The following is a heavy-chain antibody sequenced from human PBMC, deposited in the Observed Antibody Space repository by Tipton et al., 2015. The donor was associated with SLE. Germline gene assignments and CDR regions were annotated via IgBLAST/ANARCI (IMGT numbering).Heavy chain of an antibody. D-gene: IGHD1-26*01. Sequence: TLSLTCDVSGYSISSGYYWSWIRQPAGKGLEWIGHIYATGITNYNPSLKSRVTISVDTSKNQFSLKLSSVTAADTAVYYCATSREGLARDWYFDLWGRGTLVTVSS. CDR2: IYATGIT. CDR1: GYSISSGYY. CDR3: ATSREGLARDWYFDL. J-gene: IGHJ2*01. V-gene: IGHV4-61*09.